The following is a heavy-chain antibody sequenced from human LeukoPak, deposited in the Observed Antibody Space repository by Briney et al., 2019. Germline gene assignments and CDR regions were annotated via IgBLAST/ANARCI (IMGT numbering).Heavy chain of an antibody. CDR1: GGSISSYY. CDR3: ARMGGATPYNWFDP. D-gene: IGHD1-26*01. V-gene: IGHV4-4*07. CDR2: IYTSGST. J-gene: IGHJ5*02. Sequence: SETLSLTCTVSGGSISSYYWSWIRQPGGKGLEWIGRIYTSGSTNYNPSLKSRVTMSVDTSKNQFSLKLSSVTAADTAVYYCARMGGATPYNWFDPWGQGTLVTVSS.